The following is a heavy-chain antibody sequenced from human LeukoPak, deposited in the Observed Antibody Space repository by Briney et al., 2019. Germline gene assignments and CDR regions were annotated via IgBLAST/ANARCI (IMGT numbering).Heavy chain of an antibody. Sequence: GWSLRLSFAASGFTFINAWMPWVRQAPWKGLVWVSRIKSDGSWTSYADCVKRQLTISRDNAKNTVYLQINSLRAEDSAMYYCARGRNGFLDYGGHGPVVTVS. D-gene: IGHD5-24*01. V-gene: IGHV3-74*01. CDR2: IKSDGSWT. J-gene: IGHJ4*01. CDR3: ARGRNGFLDY. CDR1: GFTFINAW.